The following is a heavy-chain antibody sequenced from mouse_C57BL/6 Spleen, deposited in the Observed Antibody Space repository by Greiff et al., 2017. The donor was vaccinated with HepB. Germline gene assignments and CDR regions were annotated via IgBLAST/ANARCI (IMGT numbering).Heavy chain of an antibody. D-gene: IGHD2-3*01. J-gene: IGHJ4*01. CDR2: FYPGSGSI. Sequence: VQLQQSGAELVKPGASVKLSCKASGYTFTEYTIHWVKQRSGQGLEWIGWFYPGSGSIKYNEKFKDKATLTADKSSSTVYMELSRLTSEDSAVYCCARHEDPQYYDGYYSLYAMDYWGQGTSVTVSS. CDR1: GYTFTEYT. V-gene: IGHV1-62-2*01. CDR3: ARHEDPQYYDGYYSLYAMDY.